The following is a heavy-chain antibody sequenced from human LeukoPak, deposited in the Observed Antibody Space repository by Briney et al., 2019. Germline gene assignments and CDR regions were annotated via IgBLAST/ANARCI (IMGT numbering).Heavy chain of an antibody. Sequence: GASVKVSCKASGCTFTGYYMHWVRQAPGQGLEWMGRINPNSGGTNYAQKFQGRVTMTRDTSISTAYMELSRLRSDDTAVYYCARDGTLDSSCSPPYYYYYYYMDVWGKGTTVTVSS. CDR3: ARDGTLDSSCSPPYYYYYYYMDV. J-gene: IGHJ6*03. D-gene: IGHD3-22*01. CDR1: GCTFTGYY. CDR2: INPNSGGT. V-gene: IGHV1-2*06.